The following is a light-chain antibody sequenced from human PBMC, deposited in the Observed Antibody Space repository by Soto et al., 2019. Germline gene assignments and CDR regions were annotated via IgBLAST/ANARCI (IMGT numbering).Light chain of an antibody. CDR3: ATWDRSLSVGV. CDR1: RSNIGNNY. Sequence: QSVLTQPPSVSAATGQKVTISCSGSRSNIGNNYVFWYQQLPGTAPKLLIYDNDKRPSGIPDRFSGSKSGTSATLGITGLQTWDEADYYCATWDRSLSVGVFGGGTKVTVL. V-gene: IGLV1-51*01. J-gene: IGLJ2*01. CDR2: DND.